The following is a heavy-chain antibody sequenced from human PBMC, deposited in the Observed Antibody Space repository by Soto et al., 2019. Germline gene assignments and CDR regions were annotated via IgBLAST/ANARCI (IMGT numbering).Heavy chain of an antibody. Sequence: GGSLRLSCAASGFTFSSYAMSWVRQAPGKGLEWVSTISGSGDNTFYADSVKGRFTISRDNSKNTLYLPMSSLRAEDTAVYYCAKPYSSSWYGPFDYWGQGTLVTVSS. CDR1: GFTFSSYA. J-gene: IGHJ4*02. CDR2: ISGSGDNT. D-gene: IGHD6-13*01. CDR3: AKPYSSSWYGPFDY. V-gene: IGHV3-23*01.